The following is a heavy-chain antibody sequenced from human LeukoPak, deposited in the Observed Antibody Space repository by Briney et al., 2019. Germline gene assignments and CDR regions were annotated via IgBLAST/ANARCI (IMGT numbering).Heavy chain of an antibody. V-gene: IGHV3-23*01. Sequence: GGSLRLSCAASGFTFSSYAMSWVRQAPGKGLEWVSGISGSGGSTYYADSVKGRFTISRDNSKNTLYLQMNSLRAEDTAVYYCARDRYCSSTSCSNWYFDLWGRGTLVTVSS. CDR3: ARDRYCSSTSCSNWYFDL. CDR2: ISGSGGST. CDR1: GFTFSSYA. J-gene: IGHJ2*01. D-gene: IGHD2-2*01.